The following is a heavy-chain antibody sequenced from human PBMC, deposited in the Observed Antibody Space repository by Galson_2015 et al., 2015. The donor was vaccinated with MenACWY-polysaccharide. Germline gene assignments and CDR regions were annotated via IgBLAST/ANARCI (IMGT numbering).Heavy chain of an antibody. CDR2: ISGSGGTT. CDR1: VFTFSSYA. V-gene: IGHV3-23*01. Sequence: SLRLSCAASVFTFSSYAMSWVRQAPGKGLEWVAAISGSGGTTYYADSVKGRFTISRDNSKNMVYLQMNSLRAEDTAVYYSLVVPGGNYRAMDVWGQGTTVTVSS. D-gene: IGHD2-2*01. J-gene: IGHJ6*02. CDR3: LVVPGGNYRAMDV.